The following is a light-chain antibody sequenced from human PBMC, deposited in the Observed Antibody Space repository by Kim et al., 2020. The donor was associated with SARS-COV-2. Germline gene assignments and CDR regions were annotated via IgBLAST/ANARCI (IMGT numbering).Light chain of an antibody. Sequence: APAGSSAPIPCRVSRSIDTSLNCYHQKVGNAPKLLIYAASSLQSGVPSSLSASRSAPAFTLTISSLQPEDFATYYCHQRYSTPFTFGGGTKVDI. V-gene: IGKV1-39*01. CDR1: RSIDTS. CDR3: HQRYSTPFT. J-gene: IGKJ4*01. CDR2: AAS.